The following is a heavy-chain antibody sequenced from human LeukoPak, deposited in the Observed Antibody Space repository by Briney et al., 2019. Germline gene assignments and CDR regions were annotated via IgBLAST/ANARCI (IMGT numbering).Heavy chain of an antibody. D-gene: IGHD3-16*01. CDR2: IDPNSGGT. J-gene: IGHJ6*04. V-gene: IGHV1-2*06. CDR3: VSIGMDV. Sequence: ASVKVSCKASGYTFTGYYMHWVRQAPGQGLEWRGRIDPNSGGTNYAQKFQGRVTMTRDTSISTAYMELSTLRPDDTAVYYCVSIGMDVWGKGTTVTVSS. CDR1: GYTFTGYY.